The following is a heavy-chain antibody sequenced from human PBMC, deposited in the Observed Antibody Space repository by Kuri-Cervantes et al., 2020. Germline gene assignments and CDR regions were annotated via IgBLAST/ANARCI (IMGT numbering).Heavy chain of an antibody. D-gene: IGHD6-13*01. CDR1: GGSISSSSYY. V-gene: IGHV4-39*07. J-gene: IGHJ4*02. CDR3: ARAGYSSSWSLDY. Sequence: ESLKISCAVSGGSISSSSYYWGWIRQPPGKGLEWNGSIYYSGSTYYNPSLKSRVTISVDTSKNQFYLKLSSVTAADTAVYYCARAGYSSSWSLDYRGQGTLVTVSS. CDR2: IYYSGST.